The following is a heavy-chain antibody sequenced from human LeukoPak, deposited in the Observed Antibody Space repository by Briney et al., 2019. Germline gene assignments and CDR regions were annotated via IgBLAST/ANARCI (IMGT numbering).Heavy chain of an antibody. Sequence: GESLKISCEGSGYRFTGYWIGWVRQVPGKGLEWMGIIYPSDSDSRYSPSFQGQVTISADKSISTAYLQWSSLQASDTAMYYCARRSGLAAADYYYYMDVWGKGTTVTVSS. D-gene: IGHD6-13*01. CDR2: IYPSDSDS. J-gene: IGHJ6*03. V-gene: IGHV5-51*01. CDR3: ARRSGLAAADYYYYMDV. CDR1: GYRFTGYW.